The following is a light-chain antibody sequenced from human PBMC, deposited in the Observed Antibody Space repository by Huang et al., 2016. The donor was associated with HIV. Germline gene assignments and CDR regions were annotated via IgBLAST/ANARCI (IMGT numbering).Light chain of an antibody. CDR3: MQALQTPEYT. Sequence: DIVMTQSPLSLPVTPGEPASISFRSSQSLLHSNGYNYLDWYLQKPGQTPQFLFYLGSNRASGVPDRFRVSGSGTEFTLKISRVEAEDVGVYYCMQALQTPEYTFGQGTKLEIK. J-gene: IGKJ2*01. V-gene: IGKV2-28*01. CDR1: QSLLHSNGYNY. CDR2: LGS.